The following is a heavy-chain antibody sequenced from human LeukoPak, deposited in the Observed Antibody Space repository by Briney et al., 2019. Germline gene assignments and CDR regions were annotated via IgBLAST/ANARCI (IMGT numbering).Heavy chain of an antibody. CDR2: IYYSGST. J-gene: IGHJ4*02. D-gene: IGHD3-10*01. CDR1: GGSISSYY. CDR3: ARTRTYYYGSGSYSDY. Sequence: SETLSLTCTVSGGSISSYYWSWIRQPPGKGLEWIGYIYYSGSTNYNPSLKSRVTISVDTSKNQFSLKLSSVTAADTAVYYCARTRTYYYGSGSYSDYWGQGTLVTVSS. V-gene: IGHV4-59*12.